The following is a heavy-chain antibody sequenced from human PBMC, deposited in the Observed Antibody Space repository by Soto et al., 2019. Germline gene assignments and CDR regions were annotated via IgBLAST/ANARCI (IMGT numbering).Heavy chain of an antibody. CDR3: AKTTVVIRLFDY. Sequence: GGSLRLSCAVSGFSVSSDYMNWVRQAPGKGPEWVSGIGGGGDSTYYADSVKGRFTISRDNSKNTLYLQMNSLRVEDTAVYYCAKTTVVIRLFDYWGQGTLVTVSS. J-gene: IGHJ4*02. V-gene: IGHV3-23*01. CDR2: IGGGGDST. D-gene: IGHD4-17*01. CDR1: GFSVSSDY.